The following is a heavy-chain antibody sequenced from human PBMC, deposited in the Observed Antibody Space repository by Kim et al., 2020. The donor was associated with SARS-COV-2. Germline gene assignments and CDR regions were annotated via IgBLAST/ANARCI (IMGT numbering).Heavy chain of an antibody. V-gene: IGHV1-8*01. CDR3: ARGDGVLWFRELLYDYYGMDV. CDR2: MNPNSGNT. D-gene: IGHD3-10*01. Sequence: ASVKVSCKASGYTFTSYDINWVRQATGQGLEWMGWMNPNSGNTGYAQKFHGRVTMTRNTSISTAYMELSSLRSEDTAVYYCARGDGVLWFRELLYDYYGMDVWGQGTTVTVSS. CDR1: GYTFTSYD. J-gene: IGHJ6*02.